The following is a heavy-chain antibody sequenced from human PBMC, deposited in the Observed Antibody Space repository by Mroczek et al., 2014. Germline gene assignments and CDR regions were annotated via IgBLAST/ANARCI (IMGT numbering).Heavy chain of an antibody. J-gene: IGHJ4*02. CDR2: ISYDGSNK. Sequence: ESGGGVVQPGRSLRLSCAASGFTFSSYGMHWVRQAPGKGLEWVAVISYDGSNKYYADSVKGRFTISRDNSKNTLYLQMNSLRAEDTAVYYCAKESLVPCGGDCYSPLDYWGQGTLVTVSS. CDR3: AKESLVPCGGDCYSPLDY. V-gene: IGHV3-30*18. CDR1: GFTFSSYG. D-gene: IGHD2-21*02.